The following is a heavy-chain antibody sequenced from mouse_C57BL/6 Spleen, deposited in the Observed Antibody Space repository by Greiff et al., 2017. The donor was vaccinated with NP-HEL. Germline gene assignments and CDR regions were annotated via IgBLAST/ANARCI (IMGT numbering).Heavy chain of an antibody. J-gene: IGHJ2*01. D-gene: IGHD1-1*01. V-gene: IGHV1-15*01. CDR3: TRGATTVPYYFDY. CDR1: GYTFTDYE. CDR2: IDPETGGT. Sequence: QVQLKESGAELVRPGASVTLSCKASGYTFTDYEMHWVKQTPVHGLEWIGAIDPETGGTAYNQKFKGKAILTADKSSSTAYMELRSLTSEDSAVYYCTRGATTVPYYFDYWGQGTTLTVSS.